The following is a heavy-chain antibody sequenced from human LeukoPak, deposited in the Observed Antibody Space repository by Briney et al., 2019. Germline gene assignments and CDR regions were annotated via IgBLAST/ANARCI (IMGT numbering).Heavy chain of an antibody. V-gene: IGHV1-18*04. CDR3: ARDFKSYTYVIEFGFDP. CDR2: ISAYNGDT. J-gene: IGHJ5*02. Sequence: ASVKVSCKASGYTFTGYYMHWVRQAPGQGLEWMGWISAYNGDTNYAQKLQDRVTMTTDTSTNTAYMELRSLRSDDTAIYYCARDFKSYTYVIEFGFDPWGQGTLVTVSP. D-gene: IGHD5-18*01. CDR1: GYTFTGYY.